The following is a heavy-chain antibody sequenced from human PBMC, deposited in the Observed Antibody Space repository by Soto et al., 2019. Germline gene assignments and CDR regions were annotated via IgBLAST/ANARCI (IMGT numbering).Heavy chain of an antibody. J-gene: IGHJ3*02. Sequence: GESLKISCKGSGYSFTSYWISWVRQMPGKGLERMGRIDPSDSYTNYSPSFQGHVTISADKSISTADLQWSSLKASDTAMYYCARVQRDFWSGYYFPDAFDIWGQGTMVTVSS. CDR2: IDPSDSYT. D-gene: IGHD3-3*01. CDR3: ARVQRDFWSGYYFPDAFDI. V-gene: IGHV5-10-1*01. CDR1: GYSFTSYW.